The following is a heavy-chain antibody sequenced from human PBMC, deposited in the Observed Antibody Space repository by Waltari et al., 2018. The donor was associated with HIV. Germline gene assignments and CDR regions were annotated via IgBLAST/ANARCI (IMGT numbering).Heavy chain of an antibody. CDR3: ARVNRALDYAFDI. D-gene: IGHD3-3*01. V-gene: IGHV4-30-2*01. Sequence: QLQLQESGSGLVKPSQTLSLTCAVSGGSISSDDYSWSWIRQPPGKGLEWIGNIYYSGNTYYSPSLKSRVTISVDRSKNQLSLKLRSLTAADTAVYYCARVNRALDYAFDIWGQGTMVTVSS. J-gene: IGHJ3*02. CDR1: GGSISSDDYS. CDR2: IYYSGNT.